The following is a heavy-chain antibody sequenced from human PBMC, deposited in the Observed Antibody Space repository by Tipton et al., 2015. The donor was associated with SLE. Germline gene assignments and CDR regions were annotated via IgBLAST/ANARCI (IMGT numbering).Heavy chain of an antibody. CDR2: IYYSGST. Sequence: TLSLTCTVSGGSISNYYWTWIRQPPGKGLEWIGYIYYSGSTNYNPSLKSRVTISLDTSKNQFSLRLTSVTAADTAVYYCARGMVTWRGAIIGVDVWGQGTTVNVSS. CDR3: ARGMVTWRGAIIGVDV. V-gene: IGHV4-59*08. CDR1: GGSISNYY. J-gene: IGHJ6*02. D-gene: IGHD2-21*02.